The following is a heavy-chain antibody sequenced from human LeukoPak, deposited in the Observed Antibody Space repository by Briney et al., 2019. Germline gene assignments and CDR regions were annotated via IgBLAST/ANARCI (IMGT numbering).Heavy chain of an antibody. CDR2: ISWNSGSI. D-gene: IGHD3-10*01. CDR3: AKELLWFGEGANGMDV. J-gene: IGHJ6*02. CDR1: GFTFDDYA. V-gene: IGHV3-9*01. Sequence: GRSLRLSCAASGFTFDDYAMHWVRQAPGKGLEWVSGISWNSGSIGYADSVKGRFTISRDNAKNSLYLQMNSLRAEATALYYCAKELLWFGEGANGMDVWGQGTTVTVSS.